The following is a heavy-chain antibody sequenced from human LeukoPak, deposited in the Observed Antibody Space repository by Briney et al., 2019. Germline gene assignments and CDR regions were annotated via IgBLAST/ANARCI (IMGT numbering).Heavy chain of an antibody. CDR2: MYSTGSN. CDR3: AREPTSGREPTSGRPLDY. D-gene: IGHD5-12*01. CDR1: GWYISGYF. J-gene: IGHJ4*02. Sequence: PSETLSLTCTVSGWYISGYFWTWIRQPAGKGLEWIGRMYSTGSNNYNPSLKSRVTMSLDTSKNHFSLNLTSVTAADTAVYYCAREPTSGREPTSGRPLDYWGQGTLVTVSS. V-gene: IGHV4-4*07.